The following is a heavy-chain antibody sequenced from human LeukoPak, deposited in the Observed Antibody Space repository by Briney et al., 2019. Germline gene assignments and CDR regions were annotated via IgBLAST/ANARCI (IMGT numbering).Heavy chain of an antibody. Sequence: PGGSLRLSCTTSGFIFAKYAMAWVRQSPGKGLVWVSRINSDGSSTGYADSVKGRFTISRDNAKNTVYLQMNSLRAEDTAVYYCARVRGLDYYYRDVWGKGTTVTISS. J-gene: IGHJ6*03. CDR2: INSDGSST. CDR1: GFIFAKYA. CDR3: ARVRGLDYYYRDV. V-gene: IGHV3-74*01.